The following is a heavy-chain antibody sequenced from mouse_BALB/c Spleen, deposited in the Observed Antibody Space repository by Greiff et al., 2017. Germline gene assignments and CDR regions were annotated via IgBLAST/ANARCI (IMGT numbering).Heavy chain of an antibody. CDR3: ARSYYGSSYAMDY. V-gene: IGHV5-12-2*01. CDR1: GFTFSSYT. J-gene: IGHJ4*01. CDR2: ISNGGGST. Sequence: EVMLVESGGGLVQPGGSLKLSCAASGFTFSSYTMSWVRQTPEKRLEWVAYISNGGGSTYYPDTVKGRFTISRDNAKNTLYLQMSSLKSEDTAMYYCARSYYGSSYAMDYWGQGTSVTVSS. D-gene: IGHD1-1*01.